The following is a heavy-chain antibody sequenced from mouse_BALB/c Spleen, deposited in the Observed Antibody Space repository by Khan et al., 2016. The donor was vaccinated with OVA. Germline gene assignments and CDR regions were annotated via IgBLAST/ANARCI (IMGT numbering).Heavy chain of an antibody. J-gene: IGHJ2*01. CDR1: GFSLPNYG. CDR2: IWAGGST. V-gene: IGHV2-9*02. CDR3: ARNREPDYFDY. Sequence: QVQLKESGPGLVAPSQSLYITCTVSGFSLPNYGVHWVRQPPRKGLEGLGVIWAGGSTNYNSALMSRLSISKDNTKIQVFLKMNSLQTDDTALYFCARNREPDYFDYWGQGTTLTVSA.